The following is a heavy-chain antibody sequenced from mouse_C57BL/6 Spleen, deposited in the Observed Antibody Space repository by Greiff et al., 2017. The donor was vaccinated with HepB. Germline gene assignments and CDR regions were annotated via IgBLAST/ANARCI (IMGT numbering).Heavy chain of an antibody. V-gene: IGHV14-3*01. CDR1: GFNIKNTY. J-gene: IGHJ2*01. D-gene: IGHD2-1*01. CDR2: IDPANGNT. CDR3: AIVYYGNYETGFDY. Sequence: PLQQSVAELVRPGASVKLSCTASGFNIKNTYMHWVKQRPEQGLEWIGRIDPANGNTKYAPKFQGKATITADTSSNTSYLQLSSLTSEDTAIYYCAIVYYGNYETGFDYWGQGTTLTVSS.